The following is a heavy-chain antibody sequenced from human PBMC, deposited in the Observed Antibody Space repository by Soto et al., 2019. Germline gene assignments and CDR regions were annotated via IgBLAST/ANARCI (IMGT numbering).Heavy chain of an antibody. J-gene: IGHJ4*02. CDR3: ALGDGYNTYFDS. CDR1: GFTFSNHA. D-gene: IGHD3-9*01. Sequence: QVHLVESGGGVVQPGRSLRLSCAASGFTFSNHAMHWVRQAPGKGLEWVAVISYDGSNQHHAASVKGRVTISRDNSKDTVFLRMNHLRAEDTAVYYCALGDGYNTYFDSWGQGTLVTVSS. CDR2: ISYDGSNQ. V-gene: IGHV3-30*03.